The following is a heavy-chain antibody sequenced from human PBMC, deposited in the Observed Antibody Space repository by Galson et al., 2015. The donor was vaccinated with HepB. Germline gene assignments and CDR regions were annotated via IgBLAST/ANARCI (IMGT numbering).Heavy chain of an antibody. CDR3: ARGRRGSRSYRGAHYYGRDV. CDR2: INHSGST. J-gene: IGHJ6*02. Sequence: SETLSLTCAVYGESFSDYYWSWIRQPPGKGLEWIGEINHSGSTNYSPSLKSRVTISVDTSKNQFSLKLSSVTAADTAVYYCARGRRGSRSYRGAHYYGRDVWGQGTTAAVSS. V-gene: IGHV4-34*01. CDR1: GESFSDYY. D-gene: IGHD3-16*01.